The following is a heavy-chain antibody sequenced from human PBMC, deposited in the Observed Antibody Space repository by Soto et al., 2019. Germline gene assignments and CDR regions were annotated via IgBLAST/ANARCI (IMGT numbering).Heavy chain of an antibody. V-gene: IGHV1-18*01. CDR3: ARDGYNFGSERDTPPRYYGIDV. D-gene: IGHD3-10*01. CDR1: GYSFTTYG. J-gene: IGHJ6*02. Sequence: QVQLVQSGAEVKKPGASVKVSCKASGYSFTTYGISWVRQAPGQGLEWMGWISDYNGNTNYEKMFQGRVTMTTDTSTRTAYMELKSLRSDDTAIYYCARDGYNFGSERDTPPRYYGIDVWGQGTTVTVS. CDR2: ISDYNGNT.